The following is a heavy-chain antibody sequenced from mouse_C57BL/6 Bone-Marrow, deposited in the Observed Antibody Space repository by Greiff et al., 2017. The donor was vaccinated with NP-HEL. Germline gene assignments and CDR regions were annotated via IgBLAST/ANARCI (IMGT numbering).Heavy chain of an antibody. CDR3: ARGDYYGSYYFDY. D-gene: IGHD2-1*01. J-gene: IGHJ2*01. CDR2: IYPGSGNT. V-gene: IGHV1-76*01. CDR1: GYTFTDYY. Sequence: VQLQQSGAELVRPGASVKLSCKASGYTFTDYYINWVKQRPGQGLEWIARIYPGSGNTYYNEKFKGKATLTAEKSSSTAYMQLSSLTSEDSAVYFCARGDYYGSYYFDYWGQGTTLTVSS.